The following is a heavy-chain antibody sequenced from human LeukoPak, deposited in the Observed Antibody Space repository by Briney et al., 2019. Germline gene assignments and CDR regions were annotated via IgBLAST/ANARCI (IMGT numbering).Heavy chain of an antibody. CDR2: IKQNGSEK. J-gene: IGHJ4*02. CDR1: GFSFRSYW. CDR3: ARDGSPFDS. Sequence: PGGSLRLSCAASGFSFRSYWMSWVRQAPGKGLEWVAKIKQNGSEKYYVDSVKGRFTISRDNAKNSLYLQMNSLRAEDTAVYYCARDGSPFDSWGQGNPVTVSS. V-gene: IGHV3-7*05.